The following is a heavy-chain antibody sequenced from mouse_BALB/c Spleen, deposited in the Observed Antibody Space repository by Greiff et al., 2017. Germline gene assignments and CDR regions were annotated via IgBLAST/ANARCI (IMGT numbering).Heavy chain of an antibody. CDR2: ISSGGSYT. V-gene: IGHV5-4*02. CDR3: TRDRDYFDY. Sequence: EVQVVESGGGLVKPGGSLKLSCAASGFTFSDYYMHWVRQTPEKRLEWVATISSGGSYTYYPDSVKGRFTISRDNAKNTLYLQMSSLKSEDTAMYYCTRDRDYFDYWGQGTTLTVSS. J-gene: IGHJ2*01. CDR1: GFTFSDYY.